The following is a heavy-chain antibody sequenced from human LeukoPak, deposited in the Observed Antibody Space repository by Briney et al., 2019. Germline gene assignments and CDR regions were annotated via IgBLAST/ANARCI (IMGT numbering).Heavy chain of an antibody. CDR3: AKPAAGYSSGWYDGPYYFDY. J-gene: IGHJ4*02. CDR1: GFTFSSYG. Sequence: GRSLRLSCAASGFTFSSYGMHWVRQAPGKGLEWVAVISYDGSNKYYADSVKGRFTISRDDSKNTLYLQMNSLRPEDTAVYYCAKPAAGYSSGWYDGPYYFDYWGQGTLVTVSS. CDR2: ISYDGSNK. D-gene: IGHD6-19*01. V-gene: IGHV3-30*18.